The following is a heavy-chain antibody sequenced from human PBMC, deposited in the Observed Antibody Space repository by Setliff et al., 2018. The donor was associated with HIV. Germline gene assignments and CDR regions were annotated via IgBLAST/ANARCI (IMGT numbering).Heavy chain of an antibody. J-gene: IGHJ4*02. CDR1: GFTFSDYY. V-gene: IGHV3-11*05. Sequence: PGGSLRLSCAASGFTFSDYYMSWIRQAPGKGLEWVSYISSSSSYTNYADSVKGRFTISRDNAKNSLYLQMNSRRAEDTAVYYCARVRGDLVGATDYWGQGTLVTVSS. CDR3: ARVRGDLVGATDY. CDR2: ISSSSSYT. D-gene: IGHD1-26*01.